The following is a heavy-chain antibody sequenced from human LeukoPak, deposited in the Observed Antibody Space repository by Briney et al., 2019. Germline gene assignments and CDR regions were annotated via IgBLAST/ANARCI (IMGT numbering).Heavy chain of an antibody. V-gene: IGHV3-9*01. Sequence: GGSLRPSCAASGFTFDDYAMHWVRQAPGKGLEWLSGISWNSGSRGYADSVKGRFTISRDNAKNSLYLQMNSLRADDTALYYCAKALPGSYDFWSGFDYWGQGTLVTVSS. J-gene: IGHJ4*02. CDR2: ISWNSGSR. CDR1: GFTFDDYA. CDR3: AKALPGSYDFWSGFDY. D-gene: IGHD3-3*01.